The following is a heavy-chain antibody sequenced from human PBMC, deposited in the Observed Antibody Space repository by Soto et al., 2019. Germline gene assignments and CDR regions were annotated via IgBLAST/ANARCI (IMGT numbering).Heavy chain of an antibody. CDR3: RARPLYYYYYGMDV. J-gene: IGHJ6*02. D-gene: IGHD6-6*01. CDR1: GFTVSSNY. Sequence: GGSLRLSCAASGFTVSSNYMSWVRQAPGKGLEWVGFIRSKAYGGTTEYAASVKGRFTIPRDDSKSIAYLQMNSLKTEDTAVYYCRARPLYYYYYGMDVWGQGTTVTVSS. V-gene: IGHV3-49*04. CDR2: IRSKAYGGTT.